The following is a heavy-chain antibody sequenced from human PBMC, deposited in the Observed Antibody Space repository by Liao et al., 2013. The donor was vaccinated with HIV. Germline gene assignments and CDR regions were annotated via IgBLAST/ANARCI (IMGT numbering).Heavy chain of an antibody. J-gene: IGHJ4*02. CDR1: GGSISSTSYY. Sequence: QVQLQESGPGLVKPSQTLSLTCTVSGGSISSTSYYWSWIRQPAGQGLEWIGRIYSSGSTNYNPSLKSRVTISEDTSKNQFSLKLSSVTAADTAVYYCAVGYDSSGYYVYWGQGTLVTVSS. D-gene: IGHD3-22*01. CDR2: IYSSGST. CDR3: AVGYDSSGYYVY. V-gene: IGHV4-61*02.